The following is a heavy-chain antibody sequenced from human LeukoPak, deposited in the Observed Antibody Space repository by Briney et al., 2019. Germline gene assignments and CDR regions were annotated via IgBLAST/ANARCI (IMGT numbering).Heavy chain of an antibody. D-gene: IGHD1-26*01. CDR1: GGSISSYY. CDR3: ARALIVGATRWFDP. J-gene: IGHJ5*02. Sequence: SETLSLTCTVSGGSISSYYRSWIRQPPGKGLEWIGYIYYSGSTNYNPSLKSRVTISVDTSKNQFSLKLSSVTAADTAVYYCARALIVGATRWFDPWGQGTLVTVSS. V-gene: IGHV4-59*01. CDR2: IYYSGST.